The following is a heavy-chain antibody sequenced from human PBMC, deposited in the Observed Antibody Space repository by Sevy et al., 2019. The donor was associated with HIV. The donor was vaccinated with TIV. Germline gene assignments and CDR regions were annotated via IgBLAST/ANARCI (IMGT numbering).Heavy chain of an antibody. CDR3: ARYYGSGSYSYYFDY. J-gene: IGHJ4*02. Sequence: SETLSLTCTVSGGSISSYYWSWIRQPPGKGLEWIGYIYYSGSTNYNPSLKSRVTISVDTSKNQFSLKLSSVTAADMAVYYCARYYGSGSYSYYFDYWGQGTLVTVSS. D-gene: IGHD3-10*01. CDR2: IYYSGST. CDR1: GGSISSYY. V-gene: IGHV4-59*01.